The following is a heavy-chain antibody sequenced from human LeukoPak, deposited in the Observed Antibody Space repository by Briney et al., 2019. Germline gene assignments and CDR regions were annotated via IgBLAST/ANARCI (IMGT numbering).Heavy chain of an antibody. CDR3: AGAAGNSFY. J-gene: IGHJ4*02. Sequence: PGGSLRLSCAASGFTFSSYWMSWVRQAPGKGLEWVANIKQDGSEKYYVDSVKGRFTISRDSAQSSLYLQMNSLRAEDTAVYYCAGAAGNSFYWGQGTLVTVSS. D-gene: IGHD5-12*01. V-gene: IGHV3-7*03. CDR2: IKQDGSEK. CDR1: GFTFSSYW.